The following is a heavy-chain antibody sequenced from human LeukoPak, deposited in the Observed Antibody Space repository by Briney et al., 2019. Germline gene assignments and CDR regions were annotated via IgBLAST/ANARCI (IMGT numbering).Heavy chain of an antibody. Sequence: GGSLRLSCAASGFTFSSYGMHWVRQAPGKGLEWVAVIWYDGSNKYYADSVKGRFTISRDNSKYTLYLQMNSLRAEDTAVYYCARDRLPGIAAARGWFDPWGQGTLVTVSS. CDR2: IWYDGSNK. CDR1: GFTFSSYG. J-gene: IGHJ5*02. CDR3: ARDRLPGIAAARGWFDP. D-gene: IGHD6-13*01. V-gene: IGHV3-33*01.